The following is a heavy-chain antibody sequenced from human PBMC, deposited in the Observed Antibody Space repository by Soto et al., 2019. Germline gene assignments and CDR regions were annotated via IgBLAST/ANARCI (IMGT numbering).Heavy chain of an antibody. J-gene: IGHJ6*02. CDR3: ARVSRIPVQGMDV. D-gene: IGHD1-1*01. V-gene: IGHV3-48*03. CDR2: ISSAGGTI. CDR1: GFSFSSFE. Sequence: PGGSLRLSCAASGFSFSSFEMNWVRQAPGKGLEWVSYISSAGGTIYYADSVKGRFTISKDSAKNSLFLQMNSLRADDTGVYYCARVSRIPVQGMDVWGQGTTVTVSS.